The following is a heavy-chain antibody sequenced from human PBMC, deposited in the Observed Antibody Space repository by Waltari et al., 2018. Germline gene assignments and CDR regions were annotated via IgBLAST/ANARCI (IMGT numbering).Heavy chain of an antibody. Sequence: QVQLVQSGAEVKKPGSSVKVSCKASGGTFSSYAISWVRQAPGQGLEWMGGIIPIFGTANYAQKFQGRVTITADESTSTAYMERSSLRSEDTAVYYCARDQVGVTGYPLGYWGQGTLVTVSS. J-gene: IGHJ4*02. CDR3: ARDQVGVTGYPLGY. V-gene: IGHV1-69*01. CDR2: IIPIFGTA. D-gene: IGHD3-9*01. CDR1: GGTFSSYA.